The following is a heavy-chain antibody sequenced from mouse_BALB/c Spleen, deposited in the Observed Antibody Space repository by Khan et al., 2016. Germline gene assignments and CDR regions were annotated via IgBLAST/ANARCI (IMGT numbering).Heavy chain of an antibody. Sequence: QVQLKQSGAELMKPGASVKISCKATGYTFSSYWLEWVKERPGHGLEWIGEILPGSGSTNYHEKFKGKATFTAETSSNTAYMQLSSLTSADSAVYYCARGVYWGQGTLVTVSA. CDR1: GYTFSSYW. J-gene: IGHJ3*01. V-gene: IGHV1-9*01. CDR3: ARGVY. CDR2: ILPGSGST.